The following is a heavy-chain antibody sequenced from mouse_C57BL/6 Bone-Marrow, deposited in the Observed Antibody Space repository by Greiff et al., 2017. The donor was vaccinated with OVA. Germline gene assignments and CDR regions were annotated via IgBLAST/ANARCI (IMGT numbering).Heavy chain of an antibody. CDR3: ASYSNYDYAMDY. CDR1: GFTFTDYY. Sequence: EVNVVESGGGLVQPGGSLSLSCAASGFTFTDYYMSWVRQPPGKALEWLGFIRNKANGYTTEYSASVKGRFTISRDNSQSILYLQMNALRAEDSATYDCASYSNYDYAMDYWGQGTSVTVSS. J-gene: IGHJ4*01. D-gene: IGHD2-5*01. CDR2: IRNKANGYTT. V-gene: IGHV7-3*01.